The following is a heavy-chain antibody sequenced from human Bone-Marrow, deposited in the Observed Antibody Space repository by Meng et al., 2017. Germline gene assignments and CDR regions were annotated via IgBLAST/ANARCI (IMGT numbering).Heavy chain of an antibody. CDR2: INPIFCTK. J-gene: IGHJ5*02. D-gene: IGHD5-18*01. V-gene: IGHV1-69*06. Sequence: QVQPGDAVAGVKTVGSSEKASGKATGGCLTTGYISLGRQVRGQGHAWRGGINPIFCTKNYEQKFQGRDKINADKTTSTAYMALSSLRSEDTAVYYCARRGQLWLDSFDPWGQGTLVTVSS. CDR1: GGCLTTGY. CDR3: ARRGQLWLDSFDP.